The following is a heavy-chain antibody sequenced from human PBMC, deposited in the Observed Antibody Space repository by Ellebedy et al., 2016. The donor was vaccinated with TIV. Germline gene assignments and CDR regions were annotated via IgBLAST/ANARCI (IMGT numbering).Heavy chain of an antibody. CDR1: GYSFTSYW. D-gene: IGHD5-18*01. J-gene: IGHJ6*02. Sequence: GGSLRLXXKGSGYSFTSYWIGWVRQMPGKGLEWMGIIYPGDSDTRYSPSFQGQVTISADKSISTAYLQWSSLKASDTAMYYCARRGYSYGSPQLKYYYYGMDVWGQGTTVTVSS. CDR2: IYPGDSDT. V-gene: IGHV5-51*01. CDR3: ARRGYSYGSPQLKYYYYGMDV.